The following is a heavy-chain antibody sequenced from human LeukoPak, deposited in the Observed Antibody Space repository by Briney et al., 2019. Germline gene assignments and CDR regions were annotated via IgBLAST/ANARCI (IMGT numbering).Heavy chain of an antibody. J-gene: IGHJ6*03. CDR1: GFTFNTYP. CDR3: ARAEVTRLYYFYYMDV. CDR2: ISSDGRST. V-gene: IGHV3-30*01. D-gene: IGHD4-23*01. Sequence: GGSLGLSCEASGFTFNTYPMHWVRQAPGKGLEWVAVISSDGRSTHYADSVKGRFTISRDNSKNTLYLQMNSLRPEDSAVYYCARAEVTRLYYFYYMDVWGTGTTVTVSS.